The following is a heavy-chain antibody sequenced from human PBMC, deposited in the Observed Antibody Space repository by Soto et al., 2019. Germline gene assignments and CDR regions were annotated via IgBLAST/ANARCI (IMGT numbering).Heavy chain of an antibody. J-gene: IGHJ3*02. Sequence: EVQLVESGGGLVKPGGSLRLSCAASGFTFSSYSMNWVRQAPGKGLEWVSSISRSSSYIYYADSVKGRFTISRDNAKNSLYLQMNSLRAEDTAVYYCARDTDVPGGAFDIWGQGTMVTVSS. D-gene: IGHD3-10*02. V-gene: IGHV3-21*01. CDR3: ARDTDVPGGAFDI. CDR1: GFTFSSYS. CDR2: ISRSSSYI.